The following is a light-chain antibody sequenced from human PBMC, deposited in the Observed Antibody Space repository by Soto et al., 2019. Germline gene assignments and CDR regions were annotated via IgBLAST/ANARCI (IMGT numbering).Light chain of an antibody. Sequence: DIQMTQSPSSLSASVGDRVTITCRSSQTISTFLRWYQQKPEKAPNLLIYDASSLQSGVPSRFSGSGSGTDFTLTISSLQPEDFGTYYCQQTYSTFVSFGGGTKVDIK. CDR3: QQTYSTFVS. CDR2: DAS. V-gene: IGKV1-39*01. J-gene: IGKJ4*01. CDR1: QTISTF.